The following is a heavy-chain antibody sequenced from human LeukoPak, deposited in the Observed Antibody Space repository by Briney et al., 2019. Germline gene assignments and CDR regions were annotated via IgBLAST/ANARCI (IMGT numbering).Heavy chain of an antibody. J-gene: IGHJ4*02. Sequence: GGSLRLSCAASGFNFRSYAMHWVRQAPGKGLQWVAVIWYDGSFAYYLDSVKGRFTISRDNSKNTLYLQMNSLRAEDTAVYYCAKAAHSSSWYHPDTDYWGQGTLVTVSS. CDR1: GFNFRSYA. CDR2: IWYDGSFA. V-gene: IGHV3-33*06. D-gene: IGHD6-13*01. CDR3: AKAAHSSSWYHPDTDY.